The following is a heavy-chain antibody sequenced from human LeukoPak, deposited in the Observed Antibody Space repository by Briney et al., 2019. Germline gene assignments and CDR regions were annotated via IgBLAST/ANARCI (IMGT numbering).Heavy chain of an antibody. D-gene: IGHD2-21*02. J-gene: IGHJ5*02. V-gene: IGHV1-18*01. Sequence: ASVKVSCKASGYTFTSYGISWVRQAPGQGPEWMGWISAYNGNTNYAQKLQGRVTMTTDTSTSTAYMELRSLRSDDTAVYYCARYPVVVTDNWFDPWGQGTLVTVSS. CDR2: ISAYNGNT. CDR1: GYTFTSYG. CDR3: ARYPVVVTDNWFDP.